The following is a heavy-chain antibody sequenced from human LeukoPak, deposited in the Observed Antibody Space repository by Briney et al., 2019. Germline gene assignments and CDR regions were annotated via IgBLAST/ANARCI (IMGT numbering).Heavy chain of an antibody. J-gene: IGHJ5*02. CDR2: ISHTGTTM. CDR1: GFTFSDHY. Sequence: GGSLRLSCAASGFTFSDHYMSWIRQAPGKGLEWVSYISHTGTTMYYADSVKGRFTLSRDNARNSLYLQMNSLRAEDTAVYYCARGRGLTIFGVISWFDPWGQGTLVTVSS. D-gene: IGHD3-3*01. CDR3: ARGRGLTIFGVISWFDP. V-gene: IGHV3-11*04.